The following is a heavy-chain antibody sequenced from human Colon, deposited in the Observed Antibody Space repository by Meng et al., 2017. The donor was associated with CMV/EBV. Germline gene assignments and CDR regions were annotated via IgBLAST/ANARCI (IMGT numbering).Heavy chain of an antibody. D-gene: IGHD3-3*01. CDR1: GFNVSNYW. Sequence: ETLSLTCAASGFNVSNYWMHWVRQGQGKGLVWVSSFSPDGRIISYADSVKGRFTISRDNARDTLYLQMNSLRAEDTAVYYCAREQTYYDFWSGIDYWGQGTLVTVSS. J-gene: IGHJ4*02. CDR2: FSPDGRII. V-gene: IGHV3-74*01. CDR3: AREQTYYDFWSGIDY.